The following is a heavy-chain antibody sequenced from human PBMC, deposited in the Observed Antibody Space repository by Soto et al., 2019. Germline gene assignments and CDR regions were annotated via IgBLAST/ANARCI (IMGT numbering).Heavy chain of an antibody. V-gene: IGHV4-4*07. D-gene: IGHD3-10*01. CDR3: AREEDYYGSGSYYTKYNWFDP. CDR2: IYSHGTT. CDR1: GGSISSYY. Sequence: QVQLQESGPGLVKPSETLSLTCTVSGGSISSYYWSWIRQSAGKGLEWIGRIYSHGTTNYNPSLTSRVTVSVDTSKTQVSLKLTSVTAADTAVYYCAREEDYYGSGSYYTKYNWFDPWGQGTLVTVSS. J-gene: IGHJ5*02.